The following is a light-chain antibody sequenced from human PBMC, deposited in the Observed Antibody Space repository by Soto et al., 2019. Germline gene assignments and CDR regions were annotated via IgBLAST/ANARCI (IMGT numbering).Light chain of an antibody. CDR1: QSAGTK. CDR2: AAS. CDR3: QHYNNWPLLT. Sequence: EIVMTQSPATLSVSPGERATLSCRASQSAGTKLAWYQQKPGQAPRLLIYAASTRATGIPVRFSGSGSGTEFTLTISSLQSEDFAVYYCQHYNNWPLLTVGGGTKVEIK. J-gene: IGKJ4*01. V-gene: IGKV3-15*01.